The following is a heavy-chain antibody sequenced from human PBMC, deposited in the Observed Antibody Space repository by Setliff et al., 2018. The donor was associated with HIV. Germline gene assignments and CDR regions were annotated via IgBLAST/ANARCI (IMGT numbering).Heavy chain of an antibody. J-gene: IGHJ6*03. V-gene: IGHV4-34*01. CDR2: INHSGST. Sequence: PSETLSLTCAVYGGSFSGYYWSWIRQPPGKGLEWTGEINHSGSTNYNPSLKSRVTISVDTSKNQFSLRLSSVTAADTAVYYCARGFSGHYSFTGYMDVWGKGTTVTVSS. CDR3: ARGFSGHYSFTGYMDV. D-gene: IGHD3-22*01. CDR1: GGSFSGYY.